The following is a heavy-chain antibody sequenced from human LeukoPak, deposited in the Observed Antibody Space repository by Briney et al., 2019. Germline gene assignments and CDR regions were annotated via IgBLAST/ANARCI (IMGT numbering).Heavy chain of an antibody. J-gene: IGHJ6*03. Sequence: GGTLRLSCAASGLTFSSYGMSWVRQAPGKGLEWVSSISSSSSYMYYADSVKGRFTISRDNAKNSLYLQMNSLRAEDTAVYYCARSELGYNYHYMDVWGKGTTVTISS. D-gene: IGHD3-10*01. V-gene: IGHV3-21*01. CDR2: ISSSSSYM. CDR1: GLTFSSYG. CDR3: ARSELGYNYHYMDV.